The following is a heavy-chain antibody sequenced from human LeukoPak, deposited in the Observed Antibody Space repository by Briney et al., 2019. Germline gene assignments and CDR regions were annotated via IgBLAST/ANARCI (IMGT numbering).Heavy chain of an antibody. CDR2: IYYSGST. CDR3: ARFVYYYDSSGYQFDAFDI. J-gene: IGHJ3*02. Sequence: SETLSLTCTVSGGSISSGGYYWSWIRQHPGKGLEWIGYIYYSGSTYYNPSLKSRVTISVDTSKNQFSLKLSSVTAADTAVYYCARFVYYYDSSGYQFDAFDIWGQGTMVTVSS. V-gene: IGHV4-31*03. CDR1: GGSISSGGYY. D-gene: IGHD3-22*01.